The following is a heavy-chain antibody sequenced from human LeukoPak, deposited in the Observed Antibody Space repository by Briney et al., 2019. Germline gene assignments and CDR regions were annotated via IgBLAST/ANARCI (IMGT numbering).Heavy chain of an antibody. CDR1: GYTFTSYA. CDR2: INAGNGNT. V-gene: IGHV1-3*01. J-gene: IGHJ3*02. Sequence: ASVKVSCKASGYTFTSYAMHWVRQAPGQRLEWMGWINAGNGNTKYSQKFQGRVAITRDTSASTAYMELSSLRSEDTAVYYCATLPYSSSWYGAFDIWGQGTMVTVSS. D-gene: IGHD6-13*01. CDR3: ATLPYSSSWYGAFDI.